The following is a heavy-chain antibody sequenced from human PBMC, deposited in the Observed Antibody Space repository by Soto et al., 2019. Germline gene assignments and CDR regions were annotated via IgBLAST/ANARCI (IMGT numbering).Heavy chain of an antibody. D-gene: IGHD1-1*01. CDR2: IIPLLGIT. V-gene: IGHV1-69*01. Sequence: QAQLMQSGAEVKKPGSSVKVSCKASGGTFSGYAINWVRQAPGQGLEWMGGIIPLLGITDYGQKFQGRITIAADESTGTAYMDLRGLRAEDTAVYYCARDTRSISGTTSSEDFQHWGKGTLVSVSS. J-gene: IGHJ1*01. CDR3: ARDTRSISGTTSSEDFQH. CDR1: GGTFSGYA.